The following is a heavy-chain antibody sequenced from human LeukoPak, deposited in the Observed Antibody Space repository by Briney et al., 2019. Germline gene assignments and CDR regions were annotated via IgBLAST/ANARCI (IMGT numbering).Heavy chain of an antibody. J-gene: IGHJ4*02. V-gene: IGHV3-30*18. Sequence: GGSLRLSCAASGFTFSSYGMHWVRQAPGKGLEWVAVISYDGSNKYYADSVKGRFTISRDNSKNTLYLQMNSLRAEDTAVYYCAKGGGAARLYYFDYWGQGTLVTVSS. CDR3: AKGGGAARLYYFDY. D-gene: IGHD6-6*01. CDR1: GFTFSSYG. CDR2: ISYDGSNK.